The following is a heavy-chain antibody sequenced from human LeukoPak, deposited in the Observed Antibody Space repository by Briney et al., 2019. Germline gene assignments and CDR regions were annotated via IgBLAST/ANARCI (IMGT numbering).Heavy chain of an antibody. CDR1: GGTFSSYA. Sequence: ASVKVSCKASGGTFSSYAISWVRQAPGQGLEWMGRIIPIFGTANYAQKFQGRVTIATDESTSTAYVELSSLRSEDTAVYYCARDSGSDAFDIWGQGTMVTVSS. J-gene: IGHJ3*02. V-gene: IGHV1-69*05. CDR2: IIPIFGTA. D-gene: IGHD3-10*01. CDR3: ARDSGSDAFDI.